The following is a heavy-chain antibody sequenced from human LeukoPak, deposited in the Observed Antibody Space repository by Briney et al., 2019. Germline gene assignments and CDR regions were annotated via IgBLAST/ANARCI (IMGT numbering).Heavy chain of an antibody. Sequence: TSETLSLTCTVSGGSISSYHWSWIRQPPGKGLEWIGYIYYSGSTNYNPSLKSRVTISVDTSKNQFSLKLSSVTAADTAVYYCARVPSSSGWYRGGYFDYWGQGTLVTVSS. CDR3: ARVPSSSGWYRGGYFDY. CDR1: GGSISSYH. CDR2: IYYSGST. D-gene: IGHD6-19*01. J-gene: IGHJ4*02. V-gene: IGHV4-59*08.